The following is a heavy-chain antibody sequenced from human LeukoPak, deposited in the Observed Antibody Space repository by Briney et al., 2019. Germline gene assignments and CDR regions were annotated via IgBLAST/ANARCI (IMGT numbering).Heavy chain of an antibody. J-gene: IGHJ5*02. CDR1: GGSISSSSYY. Sequence: SETLSLTCTVSGGSISSSSYYWGWIRQPPGKGLEWIGSIYYSGSTYYNPSLKSRVTISVDTSKNQFSLKLSSVTAADTAVYYCARVGSSSSWANWFDPWGQGTLVTVSS. CDR2: IYYSGST. V-gene: IGHV4-39*07. D-gene: IGHD6-13*01. CDR3: ARVGSSSSWANWFDP.